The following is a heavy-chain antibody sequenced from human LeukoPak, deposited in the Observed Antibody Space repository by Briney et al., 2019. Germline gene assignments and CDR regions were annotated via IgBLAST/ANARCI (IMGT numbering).Heavy chain of an antibody. CDR1: GFTFSSYA. D-gene: IGHD3-16*01. CDR2: ISGSGTST. V-gene: IGHV3-23*01. Sequence: GGFLRLSCAASGFTFSSYAMSWVRQAPGKGLEWVSAISGSGTSTYYADSVKGRFTVSRDNAKNSLYLQMNSLRPEDTAVYYCASSDYVWGKPFYFDYWGQGTLVTVSS. CDR3: ASSDYVWGKPFYFDY. J-gene: IGHJ4*02.